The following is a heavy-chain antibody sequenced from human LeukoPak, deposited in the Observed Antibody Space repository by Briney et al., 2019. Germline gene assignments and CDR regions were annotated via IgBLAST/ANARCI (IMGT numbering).Heavy chain of an antibody. V-gene: IGHV3-33*01. CDR1: GLTFNSYG. Sequence: PGRSLRLSCAASGLTFNSYGIHWVRQAPGKGLEWVAFIWYDGSNKYYADSVKGRFTISRDNSKNTLYLQMNSLRAEDTAVYYCARARTTRGFDYWGQRTLVTISS. D-gene: IGHD4-17*01. CDR2: IWYDGSNK. CDR3: ARARTTRGFDY. J-gene: IGHJ4*02.